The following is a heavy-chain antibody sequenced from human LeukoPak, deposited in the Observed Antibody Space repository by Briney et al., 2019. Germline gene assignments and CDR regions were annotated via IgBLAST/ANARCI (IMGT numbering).Heavy chain of an antibody. CDR2: INPSGGST. CDR1: GYTFTSYY. Sequence: ASVKVSCKASGYTFTSYYMHWVRQAPGQGLEWMGIINPSGGSTSYAQKFQGRVTMTRDTSISTAYMELSRLRSDDTAVYYCARDLTNYGDYAWFDPWGQGTLVTVSS. CDR3: ARDLTNYGDYAWFDP. D-gene: IGHD4-17*01. J-gene: IGHJ5*02. V-gene: IGHV1-46*01.